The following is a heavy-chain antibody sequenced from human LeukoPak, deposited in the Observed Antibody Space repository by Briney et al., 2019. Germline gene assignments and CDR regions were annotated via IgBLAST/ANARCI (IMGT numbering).Heavy chain of an antibody. V-gene: IGHV3-23*01. D-gene: IGHD6-19*01. CDR1: GFTFSGSA. Sequence: GGSLRLSCAASGFTFSGSAVHWVRQASGKGLEWVSAISGSGGSTYYADSVKGRFTISRDNSKNTLYLQMNSLRAEDTAVYYCARPSPGIAVAGPLGYWGQGTLVTVSS. CDR2: ISGSGGST. J-gene: IGHJ4*02. CDR3: ARPSPGIAVAGPLGY.